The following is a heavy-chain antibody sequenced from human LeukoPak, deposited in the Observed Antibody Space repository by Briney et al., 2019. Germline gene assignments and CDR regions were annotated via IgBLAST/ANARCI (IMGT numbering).Heavy chain of an antibody. CDR3: ARGGYYYDSSGYYYLPYYFDY. D-gene: IGHD3-22*01. Sequence: SETLSLTCTVSGYSISSGYYWGWIRQPPGKGLEWIGSIYHSGSTNYNPSLKSRVTISVDTSKNQFSLKLSSVTAADTAVYYCARGGYYYDSSGYYYLPYYFDYWGQGTLVTVSS. V-gene: IGHV4-38-2*02. J-gene: IGHJ4*02. CDR2: IYHSGST. CDR1: GYSISSGYY.